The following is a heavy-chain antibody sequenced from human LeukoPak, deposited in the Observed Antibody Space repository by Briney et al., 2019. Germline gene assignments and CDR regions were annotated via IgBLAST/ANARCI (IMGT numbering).Heavy chain of an antibody. CDR3: AAKVTGDQAFDY. D-gene: IGHD2-21*02. V-gene: IGHV3-30*03. Sequence: GRSLRLSCAASGFTFSSYGMHWVRQAPGKGLEWVAVISYDGSNKYYADSVKGRFTISRDNSKNTLYLQMNGLRAEDTAVYYCAAKVTGDQAFDYWGQGTLVTVSS. J-gene: IGHJ4*02. CDR1: GFTFSSYG. CDR2: ISYDGSNK.